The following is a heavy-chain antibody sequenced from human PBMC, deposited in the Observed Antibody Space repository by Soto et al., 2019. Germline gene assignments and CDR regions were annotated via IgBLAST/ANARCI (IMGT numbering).Heavy chain of an antibody. J-gene: IGHJ4*02. D-gene: IGHD2-2*03. CDR1: GFTFSSYW. CDR3: AKEGGYCSSTSCYGRVYY. CDR2: IKQDGSEK. Sequence: AGGSLRLSCAASGFTFSSYWMSWVRQAPGKGLEWVANIKQDGSEKYYVDSVKGRFTISRDNAKNSLYLQMNSLRAEDTAVYYCAKEGGYCSSTSCYGRVYYWGQGTLVTVSS. V-gene: IGHV3-7*01.